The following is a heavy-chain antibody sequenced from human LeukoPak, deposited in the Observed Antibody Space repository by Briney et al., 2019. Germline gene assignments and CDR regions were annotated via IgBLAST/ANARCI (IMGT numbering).Heavy chain of an antibody. J-gene: IGHJ5*02. V-gene: IGHV3-48*03. D-gene: IGHD4-17*01. CDR3: AREGPYGDYLPDTPGVWFDP. CDR1: GFTFSSYE. CDR2: ISSSGSTI. Sequence: GGSLRLSCAASGFTFSSYEMNWVRQAPGKGLEWVSYISSSGSTIYYADSVKGRFTISRDNAKNSLYLQMNSLRAEDTAVYYCAREGPYGDYLPDTPGVWFDPWGQGTLVTVSS.